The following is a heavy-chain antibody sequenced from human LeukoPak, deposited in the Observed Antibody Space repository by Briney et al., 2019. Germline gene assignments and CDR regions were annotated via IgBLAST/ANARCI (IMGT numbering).Heavy chain of an antibody. CDR2: IYTSGST. V-gene: IGHV4-4*07. D-gene: IGHD3-22*01. Sequence: SSETLSLTCTVSGGSTRSYFCNWIRQSAGKGLEWIGRIYTSGSTNYNPSLKSRVTMSVDTSKNQFSLKLSSVTAADTAVYYCARETRDSIGYYCDYWGQGTLVTVSS. CDR3: ARETRDSIGYYCDY. J-gene: IGHJ4*02. CDR1: GGSTRSYF.